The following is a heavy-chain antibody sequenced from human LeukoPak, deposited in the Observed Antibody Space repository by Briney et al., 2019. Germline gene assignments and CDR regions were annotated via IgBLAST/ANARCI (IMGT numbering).Heavy chain of an antibody. CDR2: IFPILGIA. CDR1: GGTFSSYA. CDR3: ARGPEIYYGSRRLVGYYYGMDV. Sequence: SVKVSCKASGGTFSSYAISWVRQAPGQGLEWMGRIFPILGIANYAQKFQGRVTITADKSTSTAYMELSSLRSEDTAVYYCARGPEIYYGSRRLVGYYYGMDVWGQGTTVTVSS. J-gene: IGHJ6*02. D-gene: IGHD3-10*01. V-gene: IGHV1-69*04.